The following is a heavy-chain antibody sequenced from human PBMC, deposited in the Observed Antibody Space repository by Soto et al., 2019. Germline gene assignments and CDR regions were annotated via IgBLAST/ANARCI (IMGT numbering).Heavy chain of an antibody. V-gene: IGHV3-23*01. D-gene: IGHD3-9*01. CDR1: GFTFSSYA. Sequence: GGSLRLSCAASGFTFSSYAMSWVRQAPGKGLEWVSDISGSGGSTYYADSVKGRFTISRDNSKNSLYLQMNSLRDEDTAVYYSARVDLKFDWFRLDVWGQGTTVTVSS. J-gene: IGHJ6*02. CDR3: ARVDLKFDWFRLDV. CDR2: ISGSGGST.